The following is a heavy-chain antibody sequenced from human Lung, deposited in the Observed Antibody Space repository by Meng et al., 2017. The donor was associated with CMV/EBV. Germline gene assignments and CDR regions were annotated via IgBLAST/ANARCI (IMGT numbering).Heavy chain of an antibody. D-gene: IGHD6-19*01. CDR2: ISWDGGST. CDR3: AKGLRYYYGMDV. CDR1: GFTFDDYA. Sequence: GGSLRLSCAASGFTFDDYAMHWVRQAPGKGLEWVSLISWDGGSTYYADSVKGRFTISRDNSKNSLYLQMNSLRAEDTALYYCAKGLRYYYGMDVWGQGTTVTGSS. J-gene: IGHJ6*02. V-gene: IGHV3-43D*03.